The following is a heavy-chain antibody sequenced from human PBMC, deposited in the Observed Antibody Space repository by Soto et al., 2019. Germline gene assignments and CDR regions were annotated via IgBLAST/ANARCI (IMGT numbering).Heavy chain of an antibody. V-gene: IGHV1-18*01. CDR1: GGTFSSYA. J-gene: IGHJ4*02. CDR2: ISAYIGTA. CDR3: AREEGTYDFWSGYLYYFDY. Sequence: VASVKVSCKASGGTFSSYAISWVRQAPGQGLEWMGWISAYIGTANYAQKLQGRVTMTTDTSTSTAYMELRSLRSDDTAVYYCAREEGTYDFWSGYLYYFDYWGQGTLVTVSS. D-gene: IGHD3-3*01.